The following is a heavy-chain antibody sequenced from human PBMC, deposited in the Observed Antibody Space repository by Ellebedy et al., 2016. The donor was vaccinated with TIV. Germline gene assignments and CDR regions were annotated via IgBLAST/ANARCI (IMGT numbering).Heavy chain of an antibody. CDR2: INEDGTKK. Sequence: GESLKISCTASGFTLSNYWMTWVRQAPGKGLEWVANINEDGTKKHYVDSAKGRFTISRDNAKNSLHLQMNSLRGEDTAVYYCARDVFFGLFDWGQGTLVTVSS. J-gene: IGHJ4*02. D-gene: IGHD3/OR15-3a*01. CDR3: ARDVFFGLFD. CDR1: GFTLSNYW. V-gene: IGHV3-7*03.